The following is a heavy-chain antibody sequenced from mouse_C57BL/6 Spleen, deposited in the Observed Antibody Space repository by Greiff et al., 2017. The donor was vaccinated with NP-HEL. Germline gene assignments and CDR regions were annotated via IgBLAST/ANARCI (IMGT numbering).Heavy chain of an antibody. Sequence: EVMLVESGGGLVQPGGSLKLSCAASGFTFSDYYMYWVRQTPEKRLEWVAYISNGGGSTYYPDTVKGRFTISRDNAKNTLYLQMSRLKSEDTAMYYCARPIDSSGYRFAYWGQGTLVTVSA. V-gene: IGHV5-12*01. CDR2: ISNGGGST. J-gene: IGHJ3*01. CDR1: GFTFSDYY. D-gene: IGHD3-2*02. CDR3: ARPIDSSGYRFAY.